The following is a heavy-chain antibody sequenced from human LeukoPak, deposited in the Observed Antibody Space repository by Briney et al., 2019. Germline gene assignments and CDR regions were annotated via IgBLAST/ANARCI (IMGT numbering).Heavy chain of an antibody. V-gene: IGHV1-2*02. CDR2: INPNSGGT. J-gene: IGHJ4*02. CDR3: ARTLRYGGPDDY. D-gene: IGHD4-23*01. Sequence: ASVKVSCKTSGYTFTGYYMHWVRQAPGQGLEWMGWINPNSGGTNYAQKFQDRVTMTRDTSISTAYMELSRLRSDDTAAYYCARTLRYGGPDDYWGQGTLVTVSS. CDR1: GYTFTGYY.